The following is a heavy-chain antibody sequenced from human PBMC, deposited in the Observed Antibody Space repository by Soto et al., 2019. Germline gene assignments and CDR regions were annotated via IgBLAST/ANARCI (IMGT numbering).Heavy chain of an antibody. Sequence: SETLSLTCTVSGCSTSSYYWSWIRQPPGKGLEWIGYIYYSGSTNYNPSLKSRVTISVDTSKNQFSLKLSSVTAADTAVYYCARGSGVWFGEEYYYYGMDVWGQGTTVTVSS. J-gene: IGHJ6*02. CDR2: IYYSGST. CDR3: ARGSGVWFGEEYYYYGMDV. CDR1: GCSTSSYY. V-gene: IGHV4-59*01. D-gene: IGHD3-10*01.